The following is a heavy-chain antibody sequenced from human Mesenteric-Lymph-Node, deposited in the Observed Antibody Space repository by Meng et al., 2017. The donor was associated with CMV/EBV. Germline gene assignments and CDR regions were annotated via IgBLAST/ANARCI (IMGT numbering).Heavy chain of an antibody. V-gene: IGHV2-5*02. CDR3: AHTGGSGSFPY. J-gene: IGHJ4*02. Sequence: CTFSRFSLSATGVGVGWIRQTPGKAIEWLSLIYWDDDKLYSPALKRRLTITKGTSKNQVVLKMTNMDPLDTATHYCAHTGGSGSFPYWGQGILVTVSS. CDR1: RFSLSATGVG. CDR2: IYWDDDK. D-gene: IGHD3-10*01.